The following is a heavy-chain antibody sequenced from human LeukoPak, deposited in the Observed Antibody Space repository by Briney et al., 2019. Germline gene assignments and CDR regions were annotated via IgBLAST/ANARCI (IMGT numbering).Heavy chain of an antibody. CDR1: GYTFSSYG. J-gene: IGHJ4*02. D-gene: IGHD3/OR15-3a*01. CDR3: ARGRGRGTTYYSFAY. V-gene: IGHV1-18*01. Sequence: GASVKVSCKGSGYTFSSYGLSWVRQAPGQGLEWMGWINAYNGHANYAQKFQGRVTMTTDTSTSTAYMELRSLISDDTAVYYCARGRGRGTTYYSFAYWGQGTLVTVSS. CDR2: INAYNGHA.